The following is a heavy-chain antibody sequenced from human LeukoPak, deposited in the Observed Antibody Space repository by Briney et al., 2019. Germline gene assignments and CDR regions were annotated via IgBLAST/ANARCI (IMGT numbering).Heavy chain of an antibody. CDR3: TKEGSGVITFGGVTGYAFDI. CDR2: IGGRGDRT. D-gene: IGHD3-16*01. CDR1: GFTISNYV. Sequence: GGSLRLSCSASGFTISNYVMSWVRQAPGKGLEWVSGIGGRGDRTFYADSVKGRITISRDNSKNTLYLQMNGLRAEDTAVYYCTKEGSGVITFGGVTGYAFDIWGQGTMVTVSS. V-gene: IGHV3-23*01. J-gene: IGHJ3*02.